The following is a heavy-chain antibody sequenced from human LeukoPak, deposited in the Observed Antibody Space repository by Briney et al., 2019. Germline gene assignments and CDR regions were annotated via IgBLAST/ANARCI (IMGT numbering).Heavy chain of an antibody. J-gene: IGHJ4*02. D-gene: IGHD6-13*01. CDR1: GFTFSSYW. V-gene: IGHV3-7*01. Sequence: GGSLRLSCAASGFTFSSYWMSWVRQAPGKGLEWVANIKQDGSEKYYVDSVKGRFTISRDNAKNSLYLQMNSLRAEDTAVYYCARLAAAGPRRSILDYWGQGTLVTVSS. CDR3: ARLAAAGPRRSILDY. CDR2: IKQDGSEK.